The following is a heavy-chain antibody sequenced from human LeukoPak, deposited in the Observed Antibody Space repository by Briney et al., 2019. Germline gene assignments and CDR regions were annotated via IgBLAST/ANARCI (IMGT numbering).Heavy chain of an antibody. CDR2: INAYNGNT. Sequence: VASVKVSCKASGYTFTSYIISWVRQAPGRGLEWMGWINAYNGNTDYAQRVQGRVTMTTDTSTSTAYMELRSLRSDDTAVYYCARDRHIAAAVYYYYMDVWGKGTPVTVSS. V-gene: IGHV1-18*01. J-gene: IGHJ6*03. CDR3: ARDRHIAAAVYYYYMDV. CDR1: GYTFTSYI. D-gene: IGHD6-13*01.